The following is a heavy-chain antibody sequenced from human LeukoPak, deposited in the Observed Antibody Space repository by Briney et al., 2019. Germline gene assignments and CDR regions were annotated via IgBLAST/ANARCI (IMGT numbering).Heavy chain of an antibody. J-gene: IGHJ5*02. CDR3: AREGPYDFWSGYYTPSWFDP. CDR1: GGSISSYQ. CDR2: IQYSGIT. D-gene: IGHD3-3*01. V-gene: IGHV4-59*01. Sequence: PSETLSLTCSVTGGSISSYQWSWIRQPPGKGLEWTGNIQYSGITNYNPSLKSRVTISVDTSKNQFSLKLSSVTAADTAVYYCAREGPYDFWSGYYTPSWFDPWGQGTLVTVSS.